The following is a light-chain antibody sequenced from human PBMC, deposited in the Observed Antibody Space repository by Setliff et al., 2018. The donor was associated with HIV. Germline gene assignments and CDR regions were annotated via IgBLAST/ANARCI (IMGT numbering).Light chain of an antibody. J-gene: IGLJ1*01. CDR2: DVS. Sequence: QSVLTQPASVSGSPGQSITISCSGSSSDVGSYNFVSWYQQHPGTAPQVIIYDVSRRPSGGSSRFSGSKSGNTASLTISGLQAEDQADYYCCSYTSSLTYVFGTGTQLTVL. V-gene: IGLV2-14*03. CDR1: SSDVGSYNF. CDR3: CSYTSSLTYV.